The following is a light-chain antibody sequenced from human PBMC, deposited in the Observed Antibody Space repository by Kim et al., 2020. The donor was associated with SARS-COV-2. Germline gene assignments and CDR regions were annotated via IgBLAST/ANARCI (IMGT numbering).Light chain of an antibody. Sequence: SYELTQDPAVSVALGQTVRITCQGDSLSDYYASWYQQKPGQAPVLVIYGPDYRASGIPDRFSGSTSGNIASLTITGAQAEDEADYYCNSRDTNGNRYVFG. J-gene: IGLJ1*01. V-gene: IGLV3-19*01. CDR1: SLSDYY. CDR2: GPD. CDR3: NSRDTNGNRYV.